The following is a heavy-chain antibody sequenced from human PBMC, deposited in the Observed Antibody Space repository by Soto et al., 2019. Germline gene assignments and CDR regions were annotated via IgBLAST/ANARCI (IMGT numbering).Heavy chain of an antibody. CDR3: AKERGYYDSSGYYSDP. D-gene: IGHD3-22*01. CDR1: GFTFSSYA. Sequence: GGSLRLSCAASGFTFSSYAMSWVRQAPGKGLEWVSAISGSGGSTYYADSVKGRFTISRDNSKNTLYLQMNSLRAEDTAVYYCAKERGYYDSSGYYSDPWGQGTLVTVSS. J-gene: IGHJ5*02. V-gene: IGHV3-23*01. CDR2: ISGSGGST.